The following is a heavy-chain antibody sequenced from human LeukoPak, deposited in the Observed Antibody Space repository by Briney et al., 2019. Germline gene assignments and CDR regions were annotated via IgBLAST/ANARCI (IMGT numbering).Heavy chain of an antibody. Sequence: GGSLRLSCAASGVTFSSYSLNWVRQAPGKGLEWVSSISSSSSSIYYADSVKGRFTISRDNAKNSLYLQMNSLRAEDTAVYYCARELWFGELLTYFVYWGQGTLVTVSS. J-gene: IGHJ4*02. CDR3: ARELWFGELLTYFVY. CDR1: GVTFSSYS. CDR2: ISSSSSSI. V-gene: IGHV3-21*01. D-gene: IGHD3-10*01.